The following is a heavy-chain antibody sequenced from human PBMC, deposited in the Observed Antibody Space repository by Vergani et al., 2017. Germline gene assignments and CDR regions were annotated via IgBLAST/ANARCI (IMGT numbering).Heavy chain of an antibody. V-gene: IGHV1-2*02. CDR1: GYTFTSYA. Sequence: QVQLVQSGAEVKKPGASVNVSCKAAGYTFTSYAIHWVRQAPGQGLEWMGWINPNSGGPNYAQKFQGRVTMTRDTSISTAYMELSRLRSDDTAVYYCARGGTWFSQYNWKDGAFDYWGQGTLVTVSS. D-gene: IGHD1-1*01. CDR3: ARGGTWFSQYNWKDGAFDY. J-gene: IGHJ4*02. CDR2: INPNSGGP.